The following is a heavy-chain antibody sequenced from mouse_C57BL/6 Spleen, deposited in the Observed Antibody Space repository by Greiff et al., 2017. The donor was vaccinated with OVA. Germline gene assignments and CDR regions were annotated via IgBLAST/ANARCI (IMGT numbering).Heavy chain of an antibody. CDR3: ARLLTYYFDD. D-gene: IGHD4-1*01. V-gene: IGHV5-17*01. J-gene: IGHJ2*01. CDR2: ISSGSSTI. CDR1: GFTFSDYG. Sequence: EVKLMESGGGLVKPGGSLKLSCAASGFTFSDYGMHWVRQAPEKGLEWVAYISSGSSTIYYADTVTGRFTISRDNAKNTLFLQMTSLRSEDTAMYYCARLLTYYFDDWGQGTTLTVSS.